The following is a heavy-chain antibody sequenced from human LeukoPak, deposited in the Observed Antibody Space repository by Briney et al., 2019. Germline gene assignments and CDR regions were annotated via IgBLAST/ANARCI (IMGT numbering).Heavy chain of an antibody. CDR3: TTAATYGEDY. CDR2: IKSKTAGGAT. J-gene: IGHJ4*02. CDR1: GFTFSNAW. D-gene: IGHD4-17*01. Sequence: PGGSLRLSCAASGFTFSNAWMMWVGPAPGKGLEGVGGIKSKTAGGATDYAGPVTRRVAISRDDAKITLYRQMYDVTAEDTCAYYCTTAATYGEDYWGQGTMVTVSS. V-gene: IGHV3-15*01.